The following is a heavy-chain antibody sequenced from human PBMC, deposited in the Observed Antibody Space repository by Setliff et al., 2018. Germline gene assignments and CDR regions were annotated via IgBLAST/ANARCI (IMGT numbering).Heavy chain of an antibody. CDR3: ATERLLDYYGSGSYPSFDY. J-gene: IGHJ4*02. CDR1: GGTFSSYA. Sequence: SVKVSCKASGGTFSSYAISWVRQAPGQGLEWMGGIIPIFGTANYAQKFQGRVTMTEDTSTDTAYMELSSLRSEDTAVYYCATERLLDYYGSGSYPSFDYWGQGTLVTVSS. V-gene: IGHV1-69*06. D-gene: IGHD3-10*01. CDR2: IIPIFGTA.